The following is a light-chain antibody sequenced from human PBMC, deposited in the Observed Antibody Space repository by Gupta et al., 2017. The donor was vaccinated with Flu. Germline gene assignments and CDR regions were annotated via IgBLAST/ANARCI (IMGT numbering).Light chain of an antibody. J-gene: IGLJ3*02. Sequence: QPVLTQPPSASGTPGLRVTISCSGSTSNIGSNAVHWYQQLPGTAPQIVIHDNDKGPSGVSDRFSGSKSGTSASLAISGLQSEDEANYYCSTWDDRLNAWVFGGGTKLTVL. CDR2: DND. V-gene: IGLV1-44*01. CDR3: STWDDRLNAWV. CDR1: TSNIGSNA.